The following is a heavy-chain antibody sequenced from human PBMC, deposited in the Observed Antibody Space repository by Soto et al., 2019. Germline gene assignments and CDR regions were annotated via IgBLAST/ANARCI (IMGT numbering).Heavy chain of an antibody. V-gene: IGHV3-30*18. CDR1: GFTFSSDG. CDR3: AKVASGSRYMDV. J-gene: IGHJ6*03. Sequence: QVQLVESGGGVVQPGRSLRLSCAASGFTFSSDGMHWVRQAPGKGLEWVALISFEGSDKYYADSVKGRFTISRDNSENTMYLQMNSLRAEDTAVYYCAKVASGSRYMDVWGKGTTVTVSS. CDR2: ISFEGSDK. D-gene: IGHD3-10*01.